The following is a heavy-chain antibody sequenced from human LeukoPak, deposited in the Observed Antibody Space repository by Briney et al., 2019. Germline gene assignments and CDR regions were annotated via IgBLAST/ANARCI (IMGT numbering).Heavy chain of an antibody. V-gene: IGHV4-59*01. J-gene: IGHJ4*02. CDR1: GGTISSYY. Sequence: SETLSLTCTVSGGTISSYYWSWVRQPPGKGLEWVGDIYYSGSSNYNPSLKSRVTISVDTSKNQFSLKLSSVTAADTAVYYCARRQTDHYFDYWGQGTLVTVSS. D-gene: IGHD1-14*01. CDR3: ARRQTDHYFDY. CDR2: IYYSGSS.